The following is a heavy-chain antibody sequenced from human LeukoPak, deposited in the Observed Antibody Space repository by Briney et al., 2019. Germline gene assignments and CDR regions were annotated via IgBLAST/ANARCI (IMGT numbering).Heavy chain of an antibody. CDR3: TRVGYSGYDSYYFDY. Sequence: GGSLRLSCAASGFTFDDYGMSWVRQAPGKGLEWVGFIRSKAYGGTTEYAASVKGRFTISRDDSKSIAYLQMNSLKTEDTAVYYCTRVGYSGYDSYYFDYWGQGTLVTVSS. D-gene: IGHD5-12*01. V-gene: IGHV3-49*04. CDR1: GFTFDDYG. J-gene: IGHJ4*02. CDR2: IRSKAYGGTT.